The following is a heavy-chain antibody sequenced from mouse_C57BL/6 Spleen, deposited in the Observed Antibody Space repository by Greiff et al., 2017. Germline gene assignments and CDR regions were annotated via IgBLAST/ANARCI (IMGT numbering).Heavy chain of an antibody. D-gene: IGHD1-1*01. V-gene: IGHV1-69*01. CDR2: IDPSDSYT. CDR1: GYTFTSYW. CDR3: ARPLITTVVGAY. J-gene: IGHJ3*01. Sequence: QVQLQQPGAELVMPGASVKLSCKASGYTFTSYWMHWVKQRPGQGLEWIGEIDPSDSYTNYNQKFKGKSTLTVDKSSSTAYMQLSSLTSEDSAVYDCARPLITTVVGAYWGQGTLVTVSA.